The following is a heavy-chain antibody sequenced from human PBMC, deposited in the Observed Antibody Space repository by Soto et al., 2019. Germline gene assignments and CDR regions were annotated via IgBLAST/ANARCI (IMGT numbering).Heavy chain of an antibody. D-gene: IGHD2-2*02. Sequence: ASVKVSCRASGDTFTGYGISWVRHAPGQGLEGMGWISAYNGNTNYAQKLQGRVTMTTDTSTSTAYMGLRSLRSDGTALYYCATVIPVHGLNPWGQGTLVTVSS. CDR1: GDTFTGYG. J-gene: IGHJ5*02. V-gene: IGHV1-18*01. CDR3: ATVIPVHGLNP. CDR2: ISAYNGNT.